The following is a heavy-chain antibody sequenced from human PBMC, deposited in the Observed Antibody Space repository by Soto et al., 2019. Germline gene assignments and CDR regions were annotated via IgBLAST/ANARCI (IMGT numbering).Heavy chain of an antibody. J-gene: IGHJ4*02. CDR1: GGSFSGYY. CDR3: ARDNGYSYGYNLDH. Sequence: ETLSLTCAVYGGSFSGYYWSWIRQPPGKGLEWIGEINHSGSTNYNPSLKSRVTISVDTSKNQFSLKLSSVTAADTAVYYCARDNGYSYGYNLDHWGQGTLVTVSS. V-gene: IGHV4-34*01. D-gene: IGHD5-18*01. CDR2: INHSGST.